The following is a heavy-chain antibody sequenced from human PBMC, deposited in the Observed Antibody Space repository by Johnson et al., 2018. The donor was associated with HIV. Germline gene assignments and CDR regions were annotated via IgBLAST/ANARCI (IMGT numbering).Heavy chain of an antibody. CDR2: IGSAGDT. J-gene: IGHJ3*02. D-gene: IGHD3-10*01. CDR3: ARVGAFGDGISIGAFDI. CDR1: GFTFDDYA. V-gene: IGHV3-13*01. Sequence: VHLVESGGGLVQPGRSLRLSCAASGFTFDDYAMHWVRQAPGKGLQWVSGIGSAGDTYYPGSVKGRFTISRENAKNSVYLQMHSLRAGDTAVYYCARVGAFGDGISIGAFDIWGQGTMVTVSS.